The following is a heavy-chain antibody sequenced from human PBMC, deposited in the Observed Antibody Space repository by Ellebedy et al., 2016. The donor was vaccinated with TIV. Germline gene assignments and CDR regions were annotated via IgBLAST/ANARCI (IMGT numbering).Heavy chain of an antibody. CDR2: TSYDGSNK. D-gene: IGHD6-6*01. J-gene: IGHJ6*02. CDR3: AKDVAARWGGYYFGLDV. Sequence: GESLKISCAASGFTFISYGMHWVRQAPGKGLEWVAVTSYDGSNKYYADSVKGRFTISRDNSKNTLYLQMNSLRAEDTAVYYCAKDVAARWGGYYFGLDVWGQGTTVTVSS. CDR1: GFTFISYG. V-gene: IGHV3-30*18.